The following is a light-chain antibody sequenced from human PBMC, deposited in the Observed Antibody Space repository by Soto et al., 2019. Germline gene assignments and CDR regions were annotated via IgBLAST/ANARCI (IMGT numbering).Light chain of an antibody. Sequence: DIVMTQSPDSLAVSLGERATIDCKSSQSVLYSSNNKNYLAWYQQKPGQPPTLLIYWASTREPGVPDRYSGSGSGTDFTLTISSLQAEDVAVYYCQQYYTTPWTFGQGTKVEIK. CDR3: QQYYTTPWT. CDR2: WAS. J-gene: IGKJ1*01. V-gene: IGKV4-1*01. CDR1: QSVLYSSNNKNY.